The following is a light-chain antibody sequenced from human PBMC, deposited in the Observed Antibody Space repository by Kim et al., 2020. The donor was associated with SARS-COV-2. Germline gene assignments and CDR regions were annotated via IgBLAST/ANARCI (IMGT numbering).Light chain of an antibody. J-gene: IGLJ3*02. V-gene: IGLV1-44*01. CDR3: ATWDDSLNGWV. CDR1: SSNIGSHT. Sequence: GQRVTISCSGRSSNIGSHTVSWYLQLPGAAPKLLIYSNFQRSSGVPDRFSGSKSGTSASLAISGLQSDDEADYYCATWDDSLNGWVFGGGTQLTVL. CDR2: SNF.